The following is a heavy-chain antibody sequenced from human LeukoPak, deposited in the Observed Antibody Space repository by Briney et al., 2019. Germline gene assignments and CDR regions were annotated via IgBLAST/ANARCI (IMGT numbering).Heavy chain of an antibody. CDR1: GGSISSYY. Sequence: PSETLSLTCTVSGGSISSYYWSWIRQPAGKGLEWIGRIYTSGSTNYNPSLKRRVTMSVDTSKNQFSLKLSSVTAADTAVYYCARDHCSGGSCYSVSWGQGTLVTVSS. J-gene: IGHJ5*02. CDR2: IYTSGST. CDR3: ARDHCSGGSCYSVS. V-gene: IGHV4-4*07. D-gene: IGHD2-15*01.